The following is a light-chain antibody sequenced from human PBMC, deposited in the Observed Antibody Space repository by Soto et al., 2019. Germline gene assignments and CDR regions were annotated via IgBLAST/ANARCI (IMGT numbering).Light chain of an antibody. V-gene: IGKV3-20*01. CDR3: QQYGSSPWT. CDR2: GAS. J-gene: IGKJ1*01. Sequence: EIVLTQSPGTLSLSPGEIATLSCRASQSVSTNYLAWYQQKPGQAPRLLIYGASSRATGIPDRFSGSGSGTDFTLTISRLEPEDFAVYYCQQYGSSPWTFGQGTKVDIK. CDR1: QSVSTNY.